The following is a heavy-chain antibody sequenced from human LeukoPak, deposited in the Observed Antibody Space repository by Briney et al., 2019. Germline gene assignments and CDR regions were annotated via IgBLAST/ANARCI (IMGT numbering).Heavy chain of an antibody. J-gene: IGHJ4*02. CDR3: ARDPRLIVVVPAAALDY. D-gene: IGHD2-2*01. V-gene: IGHV3-48*04. CDR1: GFTFSSYS. Sequence: PGGSLRLSCAASGFTFSSYSMNWVRQAPGKGLEWVSYISSSSSPIYYADSVKGRFTISRDNAKNSLYLQMNSLRAEDTAVYYCARDPRLIVVVPAAALDYWGQGTLVTVSS. CDR2: ISSSSSPI.